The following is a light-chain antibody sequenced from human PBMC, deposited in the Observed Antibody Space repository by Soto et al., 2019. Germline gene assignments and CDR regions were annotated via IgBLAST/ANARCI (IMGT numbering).Light chain of an antibody. Sequence: EIVLTQSPGTLSLSPGERATLSCRASQSVSSSYLAWHQQKPGQAPRLLLYGASSRATGIPDRFSGSGSGTDFTLTISRLEPEDVAVYYCQPYGSSPWTFGQGTKVEIK. CDR1: QSVSSSY. CDR3: QPYGSSPWT. CDR2: GAS. J-gene: IGKJ1*01. V-gene: IGKV3-20*01.